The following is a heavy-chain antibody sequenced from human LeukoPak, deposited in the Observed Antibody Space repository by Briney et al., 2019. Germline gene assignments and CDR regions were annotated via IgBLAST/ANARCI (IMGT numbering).Heavy chain of an antibody. J-gene: IGHJ6*03. CDR1: GFTVSNYW. CDR2: ISGDGRTI. D-gene: IGHD6-13*01. CDR3: AARYSSSWYVPYYYMDV. V-gene: IGHV3-74*01. Sequence: GGSLRLSCAASGFTVSNYWMSWARQAPGKGLVWISRISGDGRTISYADSVKGRFTISRDNAKNTVSLQMNSLRAEDTAVYYCAARYSSSWYVPYYYMDVWGKGTTVTVSS.